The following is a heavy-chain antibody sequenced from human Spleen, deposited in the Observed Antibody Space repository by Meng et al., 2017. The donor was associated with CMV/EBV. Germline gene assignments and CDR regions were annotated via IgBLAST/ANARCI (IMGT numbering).Heavy chain of an antibody. D-gene: IGHD2-15*01. CDR3: ARICVTGRACYHLDH. CDR1: GFIFNNYW. V-gene: IGHV3-7*01. J-gene: IGHJ4*02. CDR2: IKQDGSEK. Sequence: GESLKISCATSGFIFNNYWMSWVRQAPGKGLEWVANIKQDGSEKHYVDSVKGRFTISRDNAQNSLHLQVNSLRVEDTAVYYCARICVTGRACYHLDHWGQGTLVTVSS.